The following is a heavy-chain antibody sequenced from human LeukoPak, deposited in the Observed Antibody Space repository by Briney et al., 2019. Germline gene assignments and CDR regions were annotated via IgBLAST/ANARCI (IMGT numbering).Heavy chain of an antibody. J-gene: IGHJ4*02. V-gene: IGHV3-48*01. CDR2: ISSLSGTI. Sequence: GGSLRLSCAASGFTFSSYSMNWVRQAPGEGLEWVSYISSLSGTIYYADSVKGRFTISRDNAKNSLYLQMNSLRAEDTAVYYCARDWTEPRRYFDYWGQGTLVTVSS. D-gene: IGHD3/OR15-3a*01. CDR3: ARDWTEPRRYFDY. CDR1: GFTFSSYS.